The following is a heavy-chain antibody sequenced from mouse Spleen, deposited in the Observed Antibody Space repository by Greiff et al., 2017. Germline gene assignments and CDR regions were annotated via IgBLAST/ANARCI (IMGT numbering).Heavy chain of an antibody. CDR1: GYTFTDYY. D-gene: IGHD3-3*01. CDR3: ARTTRWNYFDY. V-gene: IGHV1-19*01. CDR2: INPYNGGT. J-gene: IGHJ2*01. Sequence: EVHLVESGPVLVKPGASVKMSCKASGYTFTDYYMNWVKQSHGKSLEWIGVINPYNGGTSYNQKFKGKATLTVDKSSSTAYMELNSLTSEDSAVYYCARTTRWNYFDYWGQGTTLTVSS.